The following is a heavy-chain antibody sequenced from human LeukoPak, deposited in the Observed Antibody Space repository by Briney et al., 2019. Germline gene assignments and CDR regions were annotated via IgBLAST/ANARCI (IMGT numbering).Heavy chain of an antibody. CDR3: ARRGGSGVRGDYYFDY. Sequence: KPSETLSLTCTVSGGSISSSNSFWGCIRQPPGKGLEWIASIDYSGGVYYNPSLKSRVTISVDTSKNQFSLKVNSVTAADTAVYYCARRGGSGVRGDYYFDYWGQGTLVTVSS. J-gene: IGHJ4*02. CDR2: IDYSGGV. CDR1: GGSISSSNSF. D-gene: IGHD3-10*01. V-gene: IGHV4-39*01.